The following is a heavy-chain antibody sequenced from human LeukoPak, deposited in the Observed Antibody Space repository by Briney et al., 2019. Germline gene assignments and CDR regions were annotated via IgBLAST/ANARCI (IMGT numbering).Heavy chain of an antibody. J-gene: IGHJ3*02. CDR2: IIPIFGTA. CDR1: GGTFSSYA. D-gene: IGHD1-7*01. V-gene: IGHV1-69*13. Sequence: SVKVSCKASGGTFSSYAISWVRQAPGQGLEWMGGIIPIFGTANYAQKFQGRVPITPDESTSTAYMELSSLRSEDTAVYYCARGGARLELRGAFDIWGQGTMVTVSS. CDR3: ARGGARLELRGAFDI.